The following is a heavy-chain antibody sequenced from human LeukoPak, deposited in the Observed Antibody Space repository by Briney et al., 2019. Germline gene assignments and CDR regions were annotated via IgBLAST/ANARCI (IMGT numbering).Heavy chain of an antibody. CDR2: INHSGST. V-gene: IGHV4-34*01. D-gene: IGHD1-1*01. CDR1: GGSFSGYY. Sequence: SEALSLTCAVYGGSFSGYYWSWIRQQLGHGLEWIGEINHSGSTNYNPSLKSPVTISVDTSKNQFSLRLSSVTAADTAVYYCARGYSYFDYWGQGTLVTVSS. CDR3: ARGYSYFDY. J-gene: IGHJ4*02.